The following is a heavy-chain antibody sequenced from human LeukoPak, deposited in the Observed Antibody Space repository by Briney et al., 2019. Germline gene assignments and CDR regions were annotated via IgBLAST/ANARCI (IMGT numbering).Heavy chain of an antibody. J-gene: IGHJ4*02. CDR2: INHSGST. CDR3: ARTSGTPHYDY. V-gene: IGHV4-34*01. Sequence: SETLSLTCAVYGGSLSGYYWSWIRQPPGKGLEWIGEINHSGSTNYNPSLKSRVTISVDTSKNQFSLKLSSVTAADTAVYYCARTSGTPHYDYWGQGTLVTVSS. CDR1: GGSLSGYY. D-gene: IGHD1-26*01.